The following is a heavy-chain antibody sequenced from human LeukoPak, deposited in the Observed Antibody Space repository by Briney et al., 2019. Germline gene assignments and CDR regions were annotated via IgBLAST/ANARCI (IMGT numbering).Heavy chain of an antibody. Sequence: GGSLRLSCAASGFTFDDYAMHWVRKAPGKGLESVSGISWNSGSIGYADSVKGRFTISRDNAKNSLYLQMNSLRAEDTALYYCAKDKGYCSGGSCEGYFDYWGQGTLVTVSS. J-gene: IGHJ4*02. CDR2: ISWNSGSI. V-gene: IGHV3-9*01. D-gene: IGHD2-15*01. CDR1: GFTFDDYA. CDR3: AKDKGYCSGGSCEGYFDY.